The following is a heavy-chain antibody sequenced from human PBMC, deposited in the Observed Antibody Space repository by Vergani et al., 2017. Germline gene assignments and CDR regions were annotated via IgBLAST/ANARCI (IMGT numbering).Heavy chain of an antibody. V-gene: IGHV4-34*01. CDR1: GGSFSAYY. Sequence: QVQLQQWGAGLLKPSETLSLTCAVYGGSFSAYYWSWIRQPPGKGLEWIGEINHSGSTNYNPSLKSRVTISVDTSKTQFSLKLSSVTAADTAVYYCARGCSSIVVVVAATYGDAFDIWGQGTMVTVSS. CDR3: ARGCSSIVVVVAATYGDAFDI. CDR2: INHSGST. D-gene: IGHD2-15*01. J-gene: IGHJ3*02.